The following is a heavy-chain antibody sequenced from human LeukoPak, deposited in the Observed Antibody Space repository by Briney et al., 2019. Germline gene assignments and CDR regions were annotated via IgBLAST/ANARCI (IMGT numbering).Heavy chain of an antibody. Sequence: GGSLRLSCAASGFTLSSYWMSWVRQAPGKGLEWVANIKQDGSEKYYVDSVKGRFTISGDNAKNSLYLQMNSLRAEDTAVYYCARDPRYCSGGSCSGTFDYWGQGTLVTVSS. CDR1: GFTLSSYW. J-gene: IGHJ4*02. V-gene: IGHV3-7*01. CDR3: ARDPRYCSGGSCSGTFDY. D-gene: IGHD2-15*01. CDR2: IKQDGSEK.